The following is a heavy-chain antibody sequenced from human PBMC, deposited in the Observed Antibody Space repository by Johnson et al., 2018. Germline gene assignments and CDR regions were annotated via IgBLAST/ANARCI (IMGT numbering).Heavy chain of an antibody. D-gene: IGHD1-26*01. Sequence: QVQLVESGGGVVQPGRSLRLSCAASGFTFSSYGMHWVRQAPGKGLEWVAVISYDGSNKYYADSVKGRFTISRDNSKNTLCLQMNSLRAEDTAVYYCAEGHRFGSYYPEYFQHWGQGTLVTVSS. CDR3: AEGHRFGSYYPEYFQH. V-gene: IGHV3-30*18. J-gene: IGHJ1*01. CDR2: ISYDGSNK. CDR1: GFTFSSYG.